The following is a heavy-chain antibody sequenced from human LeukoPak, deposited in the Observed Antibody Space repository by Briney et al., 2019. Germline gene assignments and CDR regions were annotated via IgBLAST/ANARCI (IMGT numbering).Heavy chain of an antibody. D-gene: IGHD1-26*01. V-gene: IGHV4-59*01. J-gene: IGHJ4*02. CDR3: AGRSARYFDT. CDR1: GDSIDSYY. CDR2: VFYSGPT. Sequence: LETLSLTCTVSGDSIDSYYWSWIRQPPGEGLQWIGYVFYSGPTNYDASLKSRVAISVDRSKNQFSLKLTSVSAADTAVYYCAGRSARYFDTWGQGTPVTVSS.